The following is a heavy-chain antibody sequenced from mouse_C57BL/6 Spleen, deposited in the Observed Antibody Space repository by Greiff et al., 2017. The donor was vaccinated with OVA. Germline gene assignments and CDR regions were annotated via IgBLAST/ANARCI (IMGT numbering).Heavy chain of an antibody. CDR3: ARDSNCAWFAY. J-gene: IGHJ3*01. V-gene: IGHV1-72*01. Sequence: VQLQQSGAELVKPGASVQLSCKASGYTFTSYWMHWVKQRPGRGLEWIGRIDPNSGGTKYNEKFKSKATLTVDKPSSTAYMQLSSLTSEDSAVYYCARDSNCAWFAYWGQGTLVTVSA. CDR1: GYTFTSYW. CDR2: IDPNSGGT. D-gene: IGHD2-5*01.